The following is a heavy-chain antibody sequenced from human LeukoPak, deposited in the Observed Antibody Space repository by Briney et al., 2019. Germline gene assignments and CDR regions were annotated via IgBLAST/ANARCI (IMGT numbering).Heavy chain of an antibody. CDR2: INSDGSST. Sequence: PGGSLRLSCAASRFTFSRYWMHWVRQVPGKGLVWVSHINSDGSSTTYADSVKGRFTISRDNAKNTLYLQMNSLRAEDTAVYYCVRDRSGSSSVYWGQGTLVTVSS. CDR3: VRDRSGSSSVY. CDR1: RFTFSRYW. D-gene: IGHD6-6*01. V-gene: IGHV3-74*01. J-gene: IGHJ4*02.